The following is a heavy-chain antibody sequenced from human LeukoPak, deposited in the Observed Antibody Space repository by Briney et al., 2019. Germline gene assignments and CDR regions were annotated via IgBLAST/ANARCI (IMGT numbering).Heavy chain of an antibody. D-gene: IGHD6-19*01. Sequence: SETLSLTCTVSGGSISSSSYYWDWIRQPPGKGLEWIGNIYYSGSAYYYPSLKSRVTVSVDTPKNQFSLNLSSVTAADTAVYYCARYSRYSSGWYYDYWGQGTLVTVSS. CDR2: IYYSGSA. J-gene: IGHJ4*02. V-gene: IGHV4-39*01. CDR1: GGSISSSSYY. CDR3: ARYSRYSSGWYYDY.